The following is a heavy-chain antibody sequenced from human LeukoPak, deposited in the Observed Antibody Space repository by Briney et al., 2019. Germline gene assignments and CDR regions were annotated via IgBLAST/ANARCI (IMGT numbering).Heavy chain of an antibody. CDR3: ARVRYNYGDSDY. CDR1: GYSISSGYY. V-gene: IGHV4-38-2*01. D-gene: IGHD5-18*01. J-gene: IGHJ4*02. Sequence: SETLSLTCAVSGYSISSGYYWGWIRQPPGQGLEWIGTIYHNGNTYYNPSLKSRVTISVDTSKNQFSLKLSSVTAADTAVYYCARVRYNYGDSDYWGQGTLVTVSS. CDR2: IYHNGNT.